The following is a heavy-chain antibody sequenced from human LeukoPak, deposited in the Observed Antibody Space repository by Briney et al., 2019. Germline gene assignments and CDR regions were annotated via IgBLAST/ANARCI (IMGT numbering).Heavy chain of an antibody. CDR1: GYTFTSYG. V-gene: IGHV1-18*01. D-gene: IGHD3-3*01. CDR3: ARDRSHYDFWSGYYQGDAFDI. J-gene: IGHJ3*02. CDR2: ISAYNGNT. Sequence: ASVKVSCKASGYTFTSYGISWVRQAPGQGLEWMGWISAYNGNTNYGQKLRGRVTMTTDTSTSTAYMELRSLRSDDTAVHYCARDRSHYDFWSGYYQGDAFDIWGQGTMVTVSS.